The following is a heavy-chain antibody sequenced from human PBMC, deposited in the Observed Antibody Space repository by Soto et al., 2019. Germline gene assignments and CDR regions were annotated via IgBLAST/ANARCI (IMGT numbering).Heavy chain of an antibody. CDR1: GGSFSGYY. CDR3: ARGNPRLSSSDFAY. Sequence: SETLSLTCAVYGGSFSGYYWSWIRQPPGKGLEWIGEINHSGSTNYNPSLKSRVTISVDTSKNQFSLKLSSVTAADTAVYYCARGNPRLSSSDFAYWGQGTLVTVSS. V-gene: IGHV4-34*01. D-gene: IGHD6-6*01. CDR2: INHSGST. J-gene: IGHJ4*02.